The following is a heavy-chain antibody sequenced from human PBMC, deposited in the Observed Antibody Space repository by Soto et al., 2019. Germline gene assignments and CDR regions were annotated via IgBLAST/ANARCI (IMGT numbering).Heavy chain of an antibody. CDR1: GFTFSNAW. Sequence: RRLCCAASGFTFSNAWMSWVRQAPGKGLEWVGRIKRTTEGGTADYAAPVKGRFTFSRDDSKNTLYLQMNSLKTEDTAVYYCTTEAIVRGAYYGMDVWGQGTTVTVSS. D-gene: IGHD3-10*01. J-gene: IGHJ6*02. CDR2: IKRTTEGGTA. V-gene: IGHV3-15*01. CDR3: TTEAIVRGAYYGMDV.